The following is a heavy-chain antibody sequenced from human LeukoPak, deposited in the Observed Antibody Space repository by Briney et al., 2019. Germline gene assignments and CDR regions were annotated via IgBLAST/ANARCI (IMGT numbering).Heavy chain of an antibody. Sequence: PGGSLRLPCVVSGFTFNRCWMNWVRQAPGKGLEWVAHINPDGRDTYYVDSVKGRFTISRDNAQNSMYLQMNSLRAEDTAVYYCTSWGDTTAEYFQRWGQGTLVTVSS. CDR1: GFTFNRCW. V-gene: IGHV3-7*01. CDR3: TSWGDTTAEYFQR. J-gene: IGHJ1*01. D-gene: IGHD2-21*02. CDR2: INPDGRDT.